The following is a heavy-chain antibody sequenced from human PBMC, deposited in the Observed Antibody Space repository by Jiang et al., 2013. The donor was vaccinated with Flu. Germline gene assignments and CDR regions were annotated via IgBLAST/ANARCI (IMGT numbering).Heavy chain of an antibody. CDR2: ISYDGSNK. CDR1: GFTFIRYS. Sequence: QLVESGGGVVQPGRSLRLSCAGSGFTFIRYSMHWVRQAPGKGLEWVAVISYDGSNKYYADSVKGRFTISRDNSKNTLFLQMNSLRAEDTAVYYCARDSCSSISCYGHYYNYYGMDVWGQGTTVTVSS. CDR3: ARDSCSSISCYGHYYNYYGMDV. D-gene: IGHD2-2*01. J-gene: IGHJ6*02. V-gene: IGHV3-30-3*01.